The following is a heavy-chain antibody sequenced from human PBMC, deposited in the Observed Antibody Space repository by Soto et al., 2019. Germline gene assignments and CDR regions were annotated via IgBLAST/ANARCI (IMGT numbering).Heavy chain of an antibody. J-gene: IGHJ4*02. CDR1: GFTFSSYG. V-gene: IGHV3-30*18. CDR2: ISYDGSNK. D-gene: IGHD6-13*01. CDR3: AKDSSSWLGYFDY. Sequence: VQLVESGGGVVQPGRSLRLSCAASGFTFSSYGMHWVRQAPGKGLEWVAVISYDGSNKYYADSVKGRFTISRDNSKNTLYLQMNSLRTEDTALYYCAKDSSSWLGYFDYWGQGTLVTVSS.